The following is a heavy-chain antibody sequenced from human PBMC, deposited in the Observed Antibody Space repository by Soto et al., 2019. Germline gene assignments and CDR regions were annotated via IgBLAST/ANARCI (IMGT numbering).Heavy chain of an antibody. CDR1: GFTFNNYA. D-gene: IGHD6-19*01. V-gene: IGHV3-30-3*01. J-gene: IGHJ4*02. CDR2: ISYDGGNK. CDR3: ARPPLVRKAGCDY. Sequence: QVQLVESGGGVVQPGRSLRLSCAAFGFTFNNYAMHWVRQAPGKGLEWVAVISYDGGNKYYADSVKGRFTVSRDNSKNTVYLQMDSLKTDDTAVYYCARPPLVRKAGCDYWGQGTLVTVSS.